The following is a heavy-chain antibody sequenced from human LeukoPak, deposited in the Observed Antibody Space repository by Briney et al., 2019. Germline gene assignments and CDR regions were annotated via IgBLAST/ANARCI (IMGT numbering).Heavy chain of an antibody. CDR1: GFIVSRNY. CDR2: IYSSGTT. J-gene: IGHJ4*02. V-gene: IGHV3-53*01. CDR3: VRDNLENQWLERSY. D-gene: IGHD6-19*01. Sequence: GGSLRLSCAASGFIVSRNYMNWVRQAPGKGLEWVSLIYSSGTTYYADSVKGRFTISRDNSKNTLYLQMNSLRAEDTAIYYCVRDNLENQWLERSYWGQGTLVTVSS.